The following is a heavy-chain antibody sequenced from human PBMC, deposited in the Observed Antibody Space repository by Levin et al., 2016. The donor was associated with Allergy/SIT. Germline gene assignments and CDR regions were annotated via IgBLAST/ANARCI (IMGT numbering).Heavy chain of an antibody. Sequence: GESLKISCAASGFTFSGHWMSWVRQAPGKGLEWVANIKEDGTEKYYVESVKGRFTISRDNAKNSLYLHMNSLRGDDTAVYYCARDTGVKGLGFRGYFDYWGQGTPVTVSS. CDR1: GFTFSGHW. CDR3: ARDTGVKGLGFRGYFDY. J-gene: IGHJ4*02. CDR2: IKEDGTEK. V-gene: IGHV3-7*05. D-gene: IGHD3-10*01.